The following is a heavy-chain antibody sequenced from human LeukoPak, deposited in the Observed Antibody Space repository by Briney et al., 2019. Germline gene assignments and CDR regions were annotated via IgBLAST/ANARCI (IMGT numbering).Heavy chain of an antibody. CDR2: INPNSGGT. CDR3: ARDGVTAMVTDY. D-gene: IGHD5-18*01. CDR1: GYTFTGYY. V-gene: IGHV1-2*02. J-gene: IGHJ4*02. Sequence: ASVKVSCKASGYTFTGYYMHWVRQAPGQGLEWMGWINPNSGGTNYAQKFQGRVTMTRDTPISTAYMELSRLRSDDTAVYYCARDGVTAMVTDYWGQGTLVTVSS.